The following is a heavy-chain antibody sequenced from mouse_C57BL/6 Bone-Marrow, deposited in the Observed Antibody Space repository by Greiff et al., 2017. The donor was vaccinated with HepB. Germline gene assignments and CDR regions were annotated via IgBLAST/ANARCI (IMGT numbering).Heavy chain of an antibody. D-gene: IGHD1-1*01. CDR3: TSPLYYYGSSPYWYFYV. CDR1: GYTFTSYW. V-gene: IGHV1-5*01. Sequence: EVQLQQSGTVLARPGASVKMSCKTSGYTFTSYWMHWVKQRPGQGLEWIGAIYPGNSDTSYNQKFKGKAKLTAVTSASTAYMELSSLTNEDSTVYYCTSPLYYYGSSPYWYFYVWGTGTTVTVSS. CDR2: IYPGNSDT. J-gene: IGHJ1*03.